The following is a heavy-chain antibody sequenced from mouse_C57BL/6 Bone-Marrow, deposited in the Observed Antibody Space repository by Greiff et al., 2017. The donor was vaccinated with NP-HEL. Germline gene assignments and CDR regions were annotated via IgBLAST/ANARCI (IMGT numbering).Heavy chain of an antibody. CDR3: ARLLLRYRYFDD. D-gene: IGHD1-1*01. V-gene: IGHV7-3*01. CDR1: GFTFTDYY. J-gene: IGHJ1*03. CDR2: IRNKANGYTT. Sequence: DVMLVESGGGLVQPGGSLSLSCAASGFTFTDYYMSWVRQPPGKALEWLGFIRNKANGYTTEYSASVKGRFTISRDNSQSILYLQMNALRAEDSATYYCARLLLRYRYFDDWGTGTTVTVSS.